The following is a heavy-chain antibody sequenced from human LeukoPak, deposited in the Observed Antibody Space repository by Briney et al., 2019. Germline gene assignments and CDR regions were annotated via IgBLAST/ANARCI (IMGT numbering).Heavy chain of an antibody. CDR3: VEMATRWYFDH. D-gene: IGHD5-24*01. CDR1: GGSISTTIYY. CDR2: IYYTGST. Sequence: SETLSLTCSVSGGSISTTIYYWGWIRQPPGKGLEWIGSIYYTGSTYYNPSLKSRVTMSVDTSKNPFSLKLSSVTAADTAVYYCVEMATRWYFDHWGQGTLATVSS. J-gene: IGHJ4*02. V-gene: IGHV4-39*01.